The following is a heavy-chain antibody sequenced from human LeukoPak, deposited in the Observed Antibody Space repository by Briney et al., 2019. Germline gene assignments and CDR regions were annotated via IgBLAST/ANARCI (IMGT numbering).Heavy chain of an antibody. D-gene: IGHD3-22*01. J-gene: IGHJ4*02. CDR3: ASGDGYYYDSSGYNSDQTFDY. V-gene: IGHV3-33*01. CDR1: GFTFSSYG. CDR2: IWYDGSNK. Sequence: GGSLRLSCAASGFTFSSYGMHWVRQAPGKGLEWVAVIWYDGSNKYYADSVKGRFTISRDNSKNTLYLQMNSLRAEDTAVYYCASGDGYYYDSSGYNSDQTFDYWGQGTLVTVSS.